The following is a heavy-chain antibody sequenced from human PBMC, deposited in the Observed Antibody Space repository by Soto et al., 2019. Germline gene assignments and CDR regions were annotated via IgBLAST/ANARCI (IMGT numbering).Heavy chain of an antibody. CDR3: AKDRYYGSGSLWYYFDY. Sequence: HPGGSLRLSCAASGFTFSSYAMSWVRQAPGKGLEWVSAISGSGGSTYYADSVKGRFTISRDNSKNTLYLQMNSLRAEDTAVYYCAKDRYYGSGSLWYYFDYWGQGTLVTV. CDR1: GFTFSSYA. CDR2: ISGSGGST. D-gene: IGHD3-10*01. V-gene: IGHV3-23*01. J-gene: IGHJ4*02.